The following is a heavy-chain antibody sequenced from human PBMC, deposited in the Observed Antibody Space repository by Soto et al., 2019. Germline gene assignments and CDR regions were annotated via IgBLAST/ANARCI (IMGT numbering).Heavy chain of an antibody. Sequence: GGSLRLSCAASGFTFSSYAMSWVRQAPGKGLEWVSAISGSGGSTYYADSVKGRFTISRDNSKNTLYLQMNSLRAEDTAVYYCAKDRWPDSSGYPLDYWGQGTLVTVSS. D-gene: IGHD3-22*01. CDR2: ISGSGGST. J-gene: IGHJ4*02. CDR3: AKDRWPDSSGYPLDY. V-gene: IGHV3-23*01. CDR1: GFTFSSYA.